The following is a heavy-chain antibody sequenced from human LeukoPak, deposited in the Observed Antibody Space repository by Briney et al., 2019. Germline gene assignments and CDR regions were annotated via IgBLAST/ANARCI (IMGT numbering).Heavy chain of an antibody. CDR3: ARDITILGGPNYDSSGYYYYYGMDV. V-gene: IGHV3-48*04. D-gene: IGHD3-22*01. CDR1: GFTFSNYW. CDR2: ISSSSSTI. J-gene: IGHJ6*02. Sequence: GGSLRLSCAASGFTFSNYWMNWVRQAPGKGLEWVSYISSSSSTIYYADSVRGRFTISRDNAKNSLYLQMNSLRAEDTAVYYCARDITILGGPNYDSSGYYYYYGMDVWGQGTTVTVSS.